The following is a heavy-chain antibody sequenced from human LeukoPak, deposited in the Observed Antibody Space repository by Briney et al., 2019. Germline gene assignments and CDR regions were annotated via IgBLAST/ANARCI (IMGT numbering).Heavy chain of an antibody. D-gene: IGHD3-22*01. J-gene: IGHJ5*02. Sequence: GESLKISCKGSGYSITTYSIAWVRQMPGKGLEWMGIIYPGDSDTRYSPSFQGQVTISADKSISTAYLQWSSLKASDTAMYYCARQDYYDSSGYYNWFDPWGQGTLVTVSS. CDR2: IYPGDSDT. CDR3: ARQDYYDSSGYYNWFDP. CDR1: GYSITTYS. V-gene: IGHV5-51*01.